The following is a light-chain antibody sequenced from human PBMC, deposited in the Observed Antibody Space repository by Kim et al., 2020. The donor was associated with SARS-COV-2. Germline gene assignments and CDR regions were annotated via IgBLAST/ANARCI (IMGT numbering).Light chain of an antibody. J-gene: IGLJ1*01. Sequence: QSVLTQPASVSGSPGQSITISCTGTSSDFGGHNSVSWYQQYPGKAPQLVIYDVSNRPSGIYNRFSGSKSGNTASLTISRLQAEDEADYYCSSYTGSSTVFGTGTRSPS. CDR3: SSYTGSSTV. V-gene: IGLV2-14*03. CDR1: SSDFGGHNS. CDR2: DVS.